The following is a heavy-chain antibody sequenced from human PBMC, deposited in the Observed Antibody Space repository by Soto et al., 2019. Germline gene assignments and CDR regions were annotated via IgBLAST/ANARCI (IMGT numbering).Heavy chain of an antibody. CDR3: VRGGSNYAS. V-gene: IGHV3-7*01. D-gene: IGHD4-4*01. Sequence: EVQLVESGGGLVQPGGSLRLSCTASGFTFSDSWMTWVRQAPGKGLEWVARIKPDESEKKYADSVKGRFSISRDNAKNSMYLQMDCLRGEDTAVYYCVRGGSNYASWGQGTLVTVSS. CDR2: IKPDESEK. CDR1: GFTFSDSW. J-gene: IGHJ5*02.